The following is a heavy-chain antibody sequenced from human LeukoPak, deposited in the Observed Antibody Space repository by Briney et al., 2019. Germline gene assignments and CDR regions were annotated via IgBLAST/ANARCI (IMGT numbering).Heavy chain of an antibody. Sequence: GGSLRLSCTASGFTFDDYGMSWVRQAPGKGLEWVSGINWNGGSTGYADSVKGRFTISRDNAKNSLYLQMNSLRVEDTALYYCARGGSDDAFDIWGPGTMVTVSS. J-gene: IGHJ3*02. V-gene: IGHV3-20*04. CDR3: ARGGSDDAFDI. CDR1: GFTFDDYG. D-gene: IGHD6-19*01. CDR2: INWNGGST.